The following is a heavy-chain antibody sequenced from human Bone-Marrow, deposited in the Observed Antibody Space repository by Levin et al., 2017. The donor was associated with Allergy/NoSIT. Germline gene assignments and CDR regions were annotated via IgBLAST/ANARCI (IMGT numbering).Heavy chain of an antibody. D-gene: IGHD3-22*01. CDR1: GFTFSSYG. Sequence: PGGSLRLSCAASGFTFSSYGMHWVRQAPGKGLEWVAVIWYDGSNKYYADSVKGRVTISRDNSKNTLYLQMNSLRAEDTAVYYCARDTYDYDSSGYYRTPYYYYYGMDVWGQGTTVTVSS. CDR3: ARDTYDYDSSGYYRTPYYYYYGMDV. CDR2: IWYDGSNK. V-gene: IGHV3-33*01. J-gene: IGHJ6*02.